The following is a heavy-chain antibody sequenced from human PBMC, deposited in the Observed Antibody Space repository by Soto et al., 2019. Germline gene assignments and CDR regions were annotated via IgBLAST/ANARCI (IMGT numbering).Heavy chain of an antibody. J-gene: IGHJ4*02. CDR1: GYTFSSYA. CDR2: INAGYGNT. D-gene: IGHD7-27*01. V-gene: IGHV1-3*01. CDR3: ARDTGDGTFDF. Sequence: QAHLVQSGAEVRKPGASVKVSCKASGYTFSSYAMHWVRQAPGQRIEWMGWINAGYGNTKSSQKFQDRVTISRDTSASTAYMELTSLRSEDTAVYYCARDTGDGTFDFWGQGTLVTVSS.